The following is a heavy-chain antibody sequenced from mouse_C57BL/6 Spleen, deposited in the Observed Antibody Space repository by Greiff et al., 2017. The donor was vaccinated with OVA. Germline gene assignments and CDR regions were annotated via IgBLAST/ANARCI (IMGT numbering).Heavy chain of an antibody. CDR1: GYTFTSYW. CDR2: IDPSDSYT. Sequence: VKLQQPGAELVMPGASVKLSCKASGYTFTSYWMHWVKQRPGQGLEWIGEIDPSDSYTNYNQKFKGKSTLTVDKSSSTAYMQLSSLTSEDSAVYYCAHGNYFDYWGQGTTLTVSS. D-gene: IGHD2-1*01. V-gene: IGHV1-69*01. J-gene: IGHJ2*01. CDR3: AHGNYFDY.